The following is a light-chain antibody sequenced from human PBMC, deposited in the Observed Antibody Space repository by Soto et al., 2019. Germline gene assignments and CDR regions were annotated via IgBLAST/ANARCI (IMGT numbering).Light chain of an antibody. V-gene: IGKV2D-29*01. J-gene: IGKJ5*01. CDR2: EVS. Sequence: DIVMTQTPLSLSVTPGQPASISCKSSQSLLHTNGKTYLCWYLQKPGHPPQLLIYEVSNRCSGVPERFSGSGSGTDFNLKISRVEAEDVGVYYCMQNIQVPITFGQGTRLDIK. CDR3: MQNIQVPIT. CDR1: QSLLHTNGKTY.